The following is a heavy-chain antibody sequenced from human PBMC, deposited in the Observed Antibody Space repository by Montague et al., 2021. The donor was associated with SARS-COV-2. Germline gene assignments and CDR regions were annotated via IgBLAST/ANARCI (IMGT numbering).Heavy chain of an antibody. CDR3: ARLASGWWELTLDY. D-gene: IGHD2-15*01. CDR2: IYYSGST. V-gene: IGHV4-39*01. Sequence: SETLSLTCTVSGGSISSSSYYWGWIRQSPGKGLEWIGSIYYSGSTYYNPSLKSRVTISVDTSKNQFSLKLSSVTAADTAVYYCARLASGWWELTLDYWGQGTLVTVSS. J-gene: IGHJ4*02. CDR1: GGSISSSSYY.